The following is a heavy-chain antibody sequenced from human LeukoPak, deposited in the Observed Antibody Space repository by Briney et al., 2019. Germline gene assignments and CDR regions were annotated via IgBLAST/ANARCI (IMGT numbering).Heavy chain of an antibody. V-gene: IGHV1-69*13. CDR1: GYTFTSYG. Sequence: ASVKVSCKASGYTFTSYGISWVRQAPGQGLEWMGGIIPIFGTANYAQKFQGRVTITADESTSTAYMELSSLRSEDTAVYYCARNPVVLRYFDSWGQGTLVTVSS. J-gene: IGHJ4*02. CDR3: ARNPVVLRYFDS. D-gene: IGHD3-9*01. CDR2: IIPIFGTA.